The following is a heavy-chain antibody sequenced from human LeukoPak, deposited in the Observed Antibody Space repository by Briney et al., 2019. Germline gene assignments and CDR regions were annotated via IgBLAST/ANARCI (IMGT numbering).Heavy chain of an antibody. Sequence: GGSLRLSCAASGFSLSSYAMSWVRHAPGTGLEWVSSISGSGGTTYYADSVKGRFTISRDNSKNMLYLQVSSLRAEDTAIYYCAKDRGNYYDTPRFDPWGQGTLVTVSS. CDR1: GFSLSSYA. J-gene: IGHJ5*02. D-gene: IGHD3-22*01. V-gene: IGHV3-23*01. CDR3: AKDRGNYYDTPRFDP. CDR2: ISGSGGTT.